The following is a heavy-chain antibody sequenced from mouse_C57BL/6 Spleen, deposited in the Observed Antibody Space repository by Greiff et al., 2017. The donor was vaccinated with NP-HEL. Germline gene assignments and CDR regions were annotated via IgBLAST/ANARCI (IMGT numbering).Heavy chain of an antibody. CDR2: IYPRSGNT. CDR3: ARNYDEGMDY. Sequence: VQLKESGAELARPGASVKLSCKASGYTFTSYGISWVKQRTGQGLEWIGEIYPRSGNTYYNEKFKGKATLTADKSSSTAYMELRSLTSEDSAVYFCARNYDEGMDYWGQGTSVTVSS. D-gene: IGHD2-4*01. CDR1: GYTFTSYG. J-gene: IGHJ4*01. V-gene: IGHV1-81*01.